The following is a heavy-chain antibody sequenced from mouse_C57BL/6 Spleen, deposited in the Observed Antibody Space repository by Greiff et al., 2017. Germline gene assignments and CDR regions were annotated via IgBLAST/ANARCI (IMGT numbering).Heavy chain of an antibody. CDR2: IRNKANGYTT. CDR3: ARSYGTPYYFDD. Sequence: EVNLVESGGGLVQPGGSLSLSCAASGFTFTDYYMSWVRQPPGKALEWLGFIRNKANGYTTEYSASVKGRFTISRDNSQSILYLQMNALRAEDSATYYCARSYGTPYYFDDWGQGTTLTVSS. D-gene: IGHD1-1*01. V-gene: IGHV7-3*01. J-gene: IGHJ2*01. CDR1: GFTFTDYY.